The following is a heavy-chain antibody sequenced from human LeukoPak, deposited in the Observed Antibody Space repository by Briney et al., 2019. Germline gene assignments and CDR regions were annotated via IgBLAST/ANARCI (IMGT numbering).Heavy chain of an antibody. CDR1: GGTFISYA. D-gene: IGHD5-18*01. J-gene: IGHJ4*02. CDR2: IIPIFGTA. Sequence: ASVKVSCKASGGTFISYAISWVRQAPGQGLEWMGGIIPIFGTANYAQKFQGRVTITADESTSTAYMELSSLRSEDTAVYYCARVGGYSYGSSFDYWGQGTLVTVSS. V-gene: IGHV1-69*13. CDR3: ARVGGYSYGSSFDY.